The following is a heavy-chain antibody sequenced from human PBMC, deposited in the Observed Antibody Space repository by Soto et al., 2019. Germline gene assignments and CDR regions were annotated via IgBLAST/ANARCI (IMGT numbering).Heavy chain of an antibody. V-gene: IGHV3-23*01. CDR2: ISNSGGST. Sequence: EVQLLESGGGLVQPGGSLRLSCVASGFTLSSYFMTWVRQAPGKGLEWVSAISNSGGSTYYADSVKGRFTISRDNSKNTLYLQMNSLSAEDTAVYFCAKDMDLFIEVVPAATGSFDFWGQGTLVIVSS. J-gene: IGHJ4*02. D-gene: IGHD2-2*01. CDR3: AKDMDLFIEVVPAATGSFDF. CDR1: GFTLSSYF.